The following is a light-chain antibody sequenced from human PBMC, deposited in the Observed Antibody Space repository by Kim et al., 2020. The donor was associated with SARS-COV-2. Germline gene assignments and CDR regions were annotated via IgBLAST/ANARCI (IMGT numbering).Light chain of an antibody. CDR2: DAS. CDR3: QQRSNWPPSVT. CDR1: QSVSSY. Sequence: PGERAPLSCRASQSVSSYLAWYQQKPGQAPRLLIYDASNRATGIPARFSGSGSGTDFTLTISSLEPEDFAVYYCQQRSNWPPSVTFGGGTKVDIK. J-gene: IGKJ4*01. V-gene: IGKV3-11*01.